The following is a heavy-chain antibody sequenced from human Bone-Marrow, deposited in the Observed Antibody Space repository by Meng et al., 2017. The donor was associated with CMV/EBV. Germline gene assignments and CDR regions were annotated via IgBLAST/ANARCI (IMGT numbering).Heavy chain of an antibody. D-gene: IGHD1-26*01. Sequence: ASVKVSCKASGYTFTGYYIHWVRQAPGQGLEWMGWINPDSGGTNYAQKFQGRVTMTRDTSISTVNMNLSGLKSDDTAVYYCARKWEVLGSNRAMDVWGQGTTVTVSS. CDR1: GYTFTGYY. CDR3: ARKWEVLGSNRAMDV. CDR2: INPDSGGT. V-gene: IGHV1-2*02. J-gene: IGHJ6*02.